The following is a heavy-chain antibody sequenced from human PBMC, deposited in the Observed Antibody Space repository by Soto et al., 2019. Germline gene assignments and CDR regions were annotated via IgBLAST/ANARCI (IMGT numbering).Heavy chain of an antibody. CDR2: ITSSSSYI. Sequence: EVQLVESGGGLVKPGGSLRLSCAASGFTFSSYSMNWVRQAPGKGLEWVSSITSSSSYIYYADSVKGRFTISRDNAKNALYLQRNSLRAEETAVYYCASEQWAGGMDVWGQGTTVTVSS. CDR1: GFTFSSYS. CDR3: ASEQWAGGMDV. D-gene: IGHD6-19*01. J-gene: IGHJ6*02. V-gene: IGHV3-21*01.